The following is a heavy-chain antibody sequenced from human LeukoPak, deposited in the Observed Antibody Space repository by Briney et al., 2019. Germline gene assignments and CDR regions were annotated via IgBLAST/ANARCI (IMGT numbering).Heavy chain of an antibody. CDR2: IYYSGST. J-gene: IGHJ4*02. CDR1: GGSISSYY. Sequence: SEPLSLTCTVSGGSISSYYWSWIRQPPGKGLEWIGYIYYSGSTNYNPPLKSRLNISVDTSKNQFSLKLSSVTAADTAVYYCAASYGSGGPFDYWGQGTLVSVSS. V-gene: IGHV4-59*01. CDR3: AASYGSGGPFDY. D-gene: IGHD3-10*01.